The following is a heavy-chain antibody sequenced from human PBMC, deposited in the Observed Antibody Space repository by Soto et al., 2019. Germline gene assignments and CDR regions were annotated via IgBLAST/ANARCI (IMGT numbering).Heavy chain of an antibody. CDR1: GGTFSSYA. CDR3: ASSRSYYYGSGSYYPRGLYYYGMDV. D-gene: IGHD3-10*01. V-gene: IGHV1-69*01. J-gene: IGHJ6*02. CDR2: IIPIFGTA. Sequence: QVQLVQSGAEVKKPGPSVKVSCKASGGTFSSYAISWVRQAPGQGLEWMGGIIPIFGTANYAQKFQGRVTITADESTSTAYMELSSLRSEDTAVYYCASSRSYYYGSGSYYPRGLYYYGMDVWGQGTTVTVSS.